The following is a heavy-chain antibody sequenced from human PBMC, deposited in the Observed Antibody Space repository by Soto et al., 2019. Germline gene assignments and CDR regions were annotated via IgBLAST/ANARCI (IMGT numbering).Heavy chain of an antibody. V-gene: IGHV3-74*01. CDR2: IKGDGSET. D-gene: IGHD5-12*01. CDR3: LRGNSGYGNFDY. J-gene: IGHJ4*02. CDR1: GFTFSSYW. Sequence: QPGGSLRLSCAASGFTFSSYWMHWVRQAPGKGLVWVSRIKGDGSETNYADSVKGRFTISRDNAKNTPYLQLNSLRAEDTAVYYCLRGNSGYGNFDYWGQGTLVTVSS.